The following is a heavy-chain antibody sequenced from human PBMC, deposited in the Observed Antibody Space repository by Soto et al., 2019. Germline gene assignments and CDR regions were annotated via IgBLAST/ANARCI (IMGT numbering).Heavy chain of an antibody. CDR1: GFTFSSYG. V-gene: IGHV3-30*18. D-gene: IGHD2-15*01. CDR2: ISYDGSNK. J-gene: IGHJ3*02. Sequence: GGSLRLSCAASGFTFSSYGMHWVRQAPGKGLEWVAVISYDGSNKYYADSVKGRFTISRDNSKNTLYLQMNSLRAEDTAVYYCAKDLRRYCSGGSCLYAFDIWGQGTMVTVSS. CDR3: AKDLRRYCSGGSCLYAFDI.